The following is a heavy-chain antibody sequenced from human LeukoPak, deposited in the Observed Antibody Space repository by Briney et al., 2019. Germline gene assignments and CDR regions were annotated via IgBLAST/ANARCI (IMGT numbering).Heavy chain of an antibody. D-gene: IGHD3-10*01. Sequence: SETLSLTCTVSGGSISSYYWSWIRQPPGKGLEWIGYIHYSGSTNYNPSLKSRVTISVDTSKNQFSLKLSSVTAADTAVYYCARYYGSGSYYNFDYRGQGTLVTVSS. V-gene: IGHV4-59*08. CDR3: ARYYGSGSYYNFDY. CDR1: GGSISSYY. J-gene: IGHJ4*02. CDR2: IHYSGST.